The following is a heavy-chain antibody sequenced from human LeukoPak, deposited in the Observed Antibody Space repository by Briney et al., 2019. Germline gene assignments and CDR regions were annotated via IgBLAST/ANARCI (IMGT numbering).Heavy chain of an antibody. D-gene: IGHD4-23*01. V-gene: IGHV3-23*01. J-gene: IGHJ6*02. CDR1: GLTFSGYS. Sequence: GGSLRLSCVASGLTFSGYSMSWVRQAPGKGLEWISGISGSGQTTWYADSVKGRFTISRDNSKDTVYLQMSSLRAGDTALYYCAKGKDAMAVWGRGTKVIVSS. CDR2: ISGSGQTT. CDR3: AKGKDAMAV.